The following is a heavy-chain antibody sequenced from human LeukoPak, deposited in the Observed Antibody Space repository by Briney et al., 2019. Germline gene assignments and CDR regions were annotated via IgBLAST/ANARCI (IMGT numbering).Heavy chain of an antibody. CDR1: GFTFSSNW. CDR3: VRDLGGRSGH. J-gene: IGHJ4*02. CDR2: INEDGSTT. D-gene: IGHD1-26*01. V-gene: IGHV3-74*01. Sequence: GGSLRLSCAASGFTFSSNWMHWVRQAPGKGLVWVSRINEDGSTTNYADSVKGRSTIFRDNAKNTLYLKTNSLRAEDTAVYYCVRDLGGRSGHWGQGTLVTVSS.